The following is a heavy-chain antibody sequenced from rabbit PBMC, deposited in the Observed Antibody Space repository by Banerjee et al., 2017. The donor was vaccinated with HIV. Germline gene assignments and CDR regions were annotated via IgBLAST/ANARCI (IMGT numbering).Heavy chain of an antibody. J-gene: IGHJ4*01. Sequence: QSLEESGGDLVKPGGSLTLTCKASGFSFSSGYDMCWVRQAPGKGLEWIACIDTGSDTSYYASWAKGRFTISKTSSTTVTLQMTSLTAADTATYFCARGDSYSPGFDLWGPGTLVTVS. D-gene: IGHD7-1*01. V-gene: IGHV1S40*01. CDR1: GFSFSSGYD. CDR2: IDTGSDTS. CDR3: ARGDSYSPGFDL.